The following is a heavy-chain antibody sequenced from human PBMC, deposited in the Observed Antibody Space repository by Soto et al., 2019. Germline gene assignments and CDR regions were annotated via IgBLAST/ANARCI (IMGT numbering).Heavy chain of an antibody. D-gene: IGHD2-21*02. CDR3: ARSIVVVTALDY. CDR2: INAGNGNT. V-gene: IGHV1-3*01. Sequence: GASVKVSCEASGYSFTNYDINWVRQAPGQRLEWMGWINAGNGNTKYSQKFQGRVTITRDTSASTAYMELSSLRSEDTAVYYCARSIVVVTALDYWGQGTLVTVSS. J-gene: IGHJ4*02. CDR1: GYSFTNYD.